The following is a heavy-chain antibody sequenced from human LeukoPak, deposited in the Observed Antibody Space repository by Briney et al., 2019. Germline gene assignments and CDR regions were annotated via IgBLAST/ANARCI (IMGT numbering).Heavy chain of an antibody. CDR1: GYTFTSYG. Sequence: ASVTVSCKASGYTFTSYGISWVRQAPGQGLEWMGWISAYNGNTNYAQKLQGRVTMTTDTSTGTAYMELRSLRSDDTAVYYCARDAPWTAVYGMDVWGQGTTVTVSS. CDR3: ARDAPWTAVYGMDV. J-gene: IGHJ6*02. CDR2: ISAYNGNT. D-gene: IGHD2-2*01. V-gene: IGHV1-18*01.